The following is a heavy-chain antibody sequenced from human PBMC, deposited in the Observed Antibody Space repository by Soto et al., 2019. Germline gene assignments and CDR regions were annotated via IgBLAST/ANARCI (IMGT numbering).Heavy chain of an antibody. V-gene: IGHV3-48*02. CDR3: ARCGVLRFLEWLPFDY. Sequence: PGGSLRLSCAASGFTFSSYSMNWVRQAPGKGLEWVSYISSSSSTIYYADSVKGRFTISRDNAKNSLYPQMNSLRDEDTAVYYCARCGVLRFLEWLPFDYWGQGTLVTVSS. J-gene: IGHJ4*02. CDR1: GFTFSSYS. CDR2: ISSSSSTI. D-gene: IGHD3-3*01.